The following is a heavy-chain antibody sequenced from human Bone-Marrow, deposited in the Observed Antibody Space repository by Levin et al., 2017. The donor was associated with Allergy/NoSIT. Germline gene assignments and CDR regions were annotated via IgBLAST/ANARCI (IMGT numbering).Heavy chain of an antibody. V-gene: IGHV3-53*01. CDR1: GFTVSRNY. D-gene: IGHD4-17*01. CDR3: ATSPTYGY. Sequence: GGSLRLSCAASGFTVSRNYMSWVRQAPGKGLEGVSIIYSGGSTYYTDSVKGRFTISRDSSKNTLYLQMNSLRAEDTAVYYCATSPTYGYWGQGTLVTVSS. CDR2: IYSGGST. J-gene: IGHJ4*02.